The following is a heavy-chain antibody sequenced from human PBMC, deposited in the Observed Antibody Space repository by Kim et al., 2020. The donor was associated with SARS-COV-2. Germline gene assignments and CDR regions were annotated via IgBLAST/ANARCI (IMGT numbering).Heavy chain of an antibody. CDR1: GYTFTSYW. D-gene: IGHD3-22*01. V-gene: IGHV5-51*01. CDR3: VRRPDYYDSSGFDY. J-gene: IGHJ4*02. Sequence: GESLKISCMGSGYTFTSYWIGWVRQMPGKGLEWVALMYPGDSDIRYGPSFKGRVTISADKSINTAYLQWSSLKASDTATYYCVRRPDYYDSSGFDYWGQG. CDR2: MYPGDSDI.